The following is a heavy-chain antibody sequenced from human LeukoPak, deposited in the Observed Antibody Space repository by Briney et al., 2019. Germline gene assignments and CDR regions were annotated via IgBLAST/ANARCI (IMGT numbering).Heavy chain of an antibody. CDR2: IYPGDSDT. D-gene: IGHD5-18*01. CDR1: RYTFSNFW. V-gene: IGHV5-51*01. J-gene: IGHJ5*02. CDR3: ARLSDTTS. Sequence: HGESLKISCKGSRYTFSNFWIAWVRQMPGKGLEWMGSIYPGDSDTRYSPSFQGQVTISADKSLATASLLWSSVKASDTAMYFCARLSDTTSWGQGTLVTVSS.